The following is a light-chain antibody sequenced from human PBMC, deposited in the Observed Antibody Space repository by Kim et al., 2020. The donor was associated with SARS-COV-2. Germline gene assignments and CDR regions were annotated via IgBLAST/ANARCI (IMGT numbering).Light chain of an antibody. Sequence: ASVGDRVTITCRASQSISTWLAWYQQKPGKAPKVLIYKASTLESGVPSRFSGSGSGTEFTLTISSLQPDDFATYYCQQYNDYSWTFGQGTKVDIK. CDR1: QSISTW. CDR3: QQYNDYSWT. J-gene: IGKJ1*01. V-gene: IGKV1-5*03. CDR2: KAS.